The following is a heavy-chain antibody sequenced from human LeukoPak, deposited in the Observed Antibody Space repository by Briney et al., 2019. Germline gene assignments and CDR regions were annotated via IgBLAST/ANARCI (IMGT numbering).Heavy chain of an antibody. CDR1: GFTFRNYS. D-gene: IGHD3-22*01. Sequence: GGSLRLSCAASGFTFRNYSTNWVRQAPGRGLEWVSSISRSMSYIYCADSVKGRFTISRDNAKNSLYLQMNSLRAEDTAVYYCARGLQDYYDSSGFFDYWGQGTLVTVSS. V-gene: IGHV3-21*01. J-gene: IGHJ4*02. CDR3: ARGLQDYYDSSGFFDY. CDR2: ISRSMSYI.